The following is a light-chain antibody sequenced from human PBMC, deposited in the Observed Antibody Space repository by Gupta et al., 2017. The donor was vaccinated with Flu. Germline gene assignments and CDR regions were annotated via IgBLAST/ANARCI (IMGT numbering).Light chain of an antibody. CDR2: EVS. CDR1: SSDVGGYNY. V-gene: IGLV2-8*01. Sequence: QSALTQPPSAPWSPGQSVTISCTGTSSDVGGYNYVSWYQQHPGKAPKLISYEVSKRPSGVPDRFSGSKSGNTASLTVSGLQAEDEADYYCSSYAGSNNLVFGTGTKVTVL. CDR3: SSYAGSNNLV. J-gene: IGLJ1*01.